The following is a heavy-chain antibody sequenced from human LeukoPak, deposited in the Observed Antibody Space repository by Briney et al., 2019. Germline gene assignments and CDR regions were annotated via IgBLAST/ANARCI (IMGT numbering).Heavy chain of an antibody. CDR1: GGSISSSSYY. D-gene: IGHD2-15*01. J-gene: IGHJ4*02. CDR3: ARHQAGRISKPFDY. CDR2: IYYSGST. V-gene: IGHV4-39*01. Sequence: PSETLSLTCTVSGGSISSSSYYWGWIRQPPGKGLEWIGSIYYSGSTYYNPSLKSRVTISVDTSKNQFSLKLSSVTAADTAVYYCARHQAGRISKPFDYRGQGTLVTVSS.